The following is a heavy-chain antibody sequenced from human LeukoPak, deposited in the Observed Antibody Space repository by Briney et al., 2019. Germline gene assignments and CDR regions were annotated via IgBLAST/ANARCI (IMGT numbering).Heavy chain of an antibody. J-gene: IGHJ2*01. Sequence: SETLSLTCTVSGGSISSYYWSWIRQPPGKGLEWIGYISTSGSTDYSPSLKSRVTISVDRSKNQCSLNLSSVTAADTAVYYCARHDEGSGWYRSYIDLWGRGTLVIVSS. D-gene: IGHD6-19*01. CDR1: GGSISSYY. V-gene: IGHV4-4*09. CDR2: ISTSGST. CDR3: ARHDEGSGWYRSYIDL.